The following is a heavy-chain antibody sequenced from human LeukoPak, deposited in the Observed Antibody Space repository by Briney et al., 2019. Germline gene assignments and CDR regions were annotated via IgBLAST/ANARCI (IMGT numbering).Heavy chain of an antibody. Sequence: GGSLRLSCAASGFTFSSYGMHWVRQAPGKGLEWVAFIRYDGSNKYYADSVKGRFTISRDNSKNSLYLQMNSLRAEDTAVYYCARGLVVDDAFDIWGQGTMVTVSS. D-gene: IGHD3-22*01. J-gene: IGHJ3*02. V-gene: IGHV3-30*02. CDR3: ARGLVVDDAFDI. CDR1: GFTFSSYG. CDR2: IRYDGSNK.